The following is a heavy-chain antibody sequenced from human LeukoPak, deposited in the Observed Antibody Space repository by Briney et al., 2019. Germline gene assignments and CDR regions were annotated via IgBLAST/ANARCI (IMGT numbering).Heavy chain of an antibody. D-gene: IGHD3-10*01. V-gene: IGHV4-4*07. CDR2: IYTSGST. J-gene: IGHJ5*02. Sequence: SETLSLTCTVSGGSISSYYWSWIRQPAGKGLEWIGRIYTSGSTNYNPSLKSRVTMSVGTSKNQFSLKLSSVTAADTAVYYCARDPPYYYGSGSSLDNWFDPWGQGTLVTVSS. CDR3: ARDPPYYYGSGSSLDNWFDP. CDR1: GGSISSYY.